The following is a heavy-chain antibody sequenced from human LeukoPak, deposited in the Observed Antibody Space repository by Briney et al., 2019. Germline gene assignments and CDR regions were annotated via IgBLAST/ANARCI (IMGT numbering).Heavy chain of an antibody. CDR2: ISAYNGNT. CDR1: GDTFTSYG. Sequence: ASVKVSCKASGDTFTSYGISWVRQAPGQGLEWMGWISAYNGNTNYAQKLQGRVTMTTDTSTSTAYMELRSLRSDDTAVYYCARLRPSSGYNWFDPWGQGTLVTVSS. CDR3: ARLRPSSGYNWFDP. J-gene: IGHJ5*02. D-gene: IGHD3-9*01. V-gene: IGHV1-18*01.